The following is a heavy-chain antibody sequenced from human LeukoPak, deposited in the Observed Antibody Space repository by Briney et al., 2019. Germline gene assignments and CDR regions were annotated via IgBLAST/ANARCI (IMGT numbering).Heavy chain of an antibody. Sequence: AGGSLRLSCAASGFTFSNYAMSWVRQAPGKGLEWVANIKQDGSEKYYVDSVKGRFTISRDNAKNSLYLQMNSLRAEDTAVYYCARRRVAVYFDYWGQGTLVTVSS. J-gene: IGHJ4*02. CDR1: GFTFSNYA. V-gene: IGHV3-7*03. CDR3: ARRRVAVYFDY. CDR2: IKQDGSEK. D-gene: IGHD6-19*01.